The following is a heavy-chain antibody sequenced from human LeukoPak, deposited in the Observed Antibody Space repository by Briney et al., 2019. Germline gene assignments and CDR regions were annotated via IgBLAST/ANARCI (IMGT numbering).Heavy chain of an antibody. CDR2: IYYSGSP. CDR1: GGSIRSSSYY. D-gene: IGHD3-10*01. V-gene: IGHV4-39*07. Sequence: SETLSLTCTVSGGSIRSSSYYWALIRQPPGKGLEWIGSIYYSGSPFYNPSLKSRVTISVDTSKNQFSLKLSSVTAADTAVYYCARTTMVRGTYYMDVWGKGTTVTISS. J-gene: IGHJ6*03. CDR3: ARTTMVRGTYYMDV.